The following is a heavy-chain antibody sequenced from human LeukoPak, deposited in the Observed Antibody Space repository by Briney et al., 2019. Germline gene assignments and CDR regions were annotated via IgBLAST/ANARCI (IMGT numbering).Heavy chain of an antibody. J-gene: IGHJ4*02. D-gene: IGHD4-17*01. Sequence: PSETLSLTCAVSSGSLSGYSWGWIRQPPGKGLEWVGEISHSGITNYNTSLKGRVTISLKKSEIQFSLMLSSVTAADTAVYYCTRQSGTVTPIDYWSQGTLVTVSS. V-gene: IGHV4-34*01. CDR2: ISHSGIT. CDR3: TRQSGTVTPIDY. CDR1: SGSLSGYS.